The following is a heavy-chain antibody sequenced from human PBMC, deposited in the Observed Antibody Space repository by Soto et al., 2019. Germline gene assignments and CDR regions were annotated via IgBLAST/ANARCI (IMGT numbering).Heavy chain of an antibody. J-gene: IGHJ6*02. D-gene: IGHD3-3*01. CDR3: ARDKPTRPPRDYDFWSGYYSDGMDV. V-gene: IGHV1-2*04. CDR1: GYTFTGYY. Sequence: ASVKVSCKASGYTFTGYYMHWVRQAPGQGLEWMGWINPNSGGTNYAQKFQGWVTMTRDTSISTAYMELSRLRSDDTAVYYCARDKPTRPPRDYDFWSGYYSDGMDVWGQGTTVTVSS. CDR2: INPNSGGT.